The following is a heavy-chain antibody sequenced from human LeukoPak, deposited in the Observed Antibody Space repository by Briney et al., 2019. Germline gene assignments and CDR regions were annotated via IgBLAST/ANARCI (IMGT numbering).Heavy chain of an antibody. J-gene: IGHJ5*02. CDR1: GGSISSYY. V-gene: IGHV4-59*01. CDR3: ARTVVPAARGGFDP. CDR2: IYYSGST. D-gene: IGHD2-2*01. Sequence: SETLSLTCTVSGGSISSYYWSWIRQPPGKGLEWIGYIYYSGSTNYNPSLKSRVTISVDTSKNQFSLKLSSVTAADTAVYYCARTVVPAARGGFDPWGQGTLVTVSS.